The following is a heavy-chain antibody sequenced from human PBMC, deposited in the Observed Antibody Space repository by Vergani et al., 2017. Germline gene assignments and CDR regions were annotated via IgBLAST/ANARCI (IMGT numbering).Heavy chain of an antibody. V-gene: IGHV3-23*04. CDR3: AKDTYGGNTRGVVYYFDY. CDR2: ISGSGGST. Sequence: VQLVESGGGVVQPGRSLRLSCAASGFTFSSYAMSWVRQAPGKGLEWVSAISGSGGSTYYADSVKGRFTISRDNSKNTLYLQMNSLRAEDTAVYYCAKDTYGGNTRGVVYYFDYWGQGTLVTVSS. D-gene: IGHD4-23*01. CDR1: GFTFSSYA. J-gene: IGHJ4*02.